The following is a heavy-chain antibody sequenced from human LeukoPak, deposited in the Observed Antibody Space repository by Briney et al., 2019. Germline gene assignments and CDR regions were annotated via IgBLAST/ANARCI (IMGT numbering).Heavy chain of an antibody. Sequence: SETLSLTCTVSGYSISSGYYWGRIRQPPGKGLEWIGSIYHSGSTYYNPSLKSRVTISVDTSKNQFSLKLSSVTAADTAVYYCASRGRGVGGAFDIWGQGTMVTVSS. CDR2: IYHSGST. CDR1: GYSISSGYY. V-gene: IGHV4-38-2*02. CDR3: ASRGRGVGGAFDI. J-gene: IGHJ3*02. D-gene: IGHD3-10*01.